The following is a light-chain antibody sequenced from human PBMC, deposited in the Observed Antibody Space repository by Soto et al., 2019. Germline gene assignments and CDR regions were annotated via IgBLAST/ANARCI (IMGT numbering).Light chain of an antibody. CDR1: QDISNY. Sequence: DIQMTQSPSSLSASVGDRVTITCQASQDISNYLNWYQQKPGTAPKLLIYDVSNLEPGVPTRFSGSGSGTDFTFSISSLQPEDIATYYCQHYDNLLFAFGQGTRLEIK. CDR2: DVS. J-gene: IGKJ5*01. V-gene: IGKV1-33*01. CDR3: QHYDNLLFA.